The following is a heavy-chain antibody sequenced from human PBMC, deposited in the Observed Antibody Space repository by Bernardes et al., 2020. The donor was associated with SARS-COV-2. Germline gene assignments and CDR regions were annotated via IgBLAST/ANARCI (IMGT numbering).Heavy chain of an antibody. V-gene: IGHV3-74*01. CDR2: INSDGSST. J-gene: IGHJ5*02. CDR1: GFTFSSYW. D-gene: IGHD6-13*01. Sequence: GGSLRLSCAASGFTFSSYWMHWVRQAPGKGLVWVSRINSDGSSTSYADSANGRFTISRDNAKNTLYLQMNSLRAEDTAVYYCAREVYSSSWYPGLWSDWFDPWGQGTLVTVSS. CDR3: AREVYSSSWYPGLWSDWFDP.